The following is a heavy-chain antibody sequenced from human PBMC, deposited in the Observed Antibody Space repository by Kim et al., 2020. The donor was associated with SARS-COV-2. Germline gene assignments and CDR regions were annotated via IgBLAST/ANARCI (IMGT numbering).Heavy chain of an antibody. CDR3: ARARLDRGYCGGDCLNWFDP. J-gene: IGHJ5*02. V-gene: IGHV4-61*01. Sequence: SVTLSLTCTVSGGSVSSGSYYWSWIRQPPGKGLEWIGYIYYSGSTNYNPSLKSRVTISVDTSKNQFSLKLSSVTAADTAVYYCARARLDRGYCGGDCLNWFDPWGQGTLVTVSS. D-gene: IGHD2-21*02. CDR2: IYYSGST. CDR1: GGSVSSGSYY.